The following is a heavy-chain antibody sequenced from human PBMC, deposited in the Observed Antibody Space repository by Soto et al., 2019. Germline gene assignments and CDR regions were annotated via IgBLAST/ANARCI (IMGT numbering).Heavy chain of an antibody. J-gene: IGHJ4*02. CDR3: EREEYYYGSGAFFDY. CDR1: GGTFSSYT. CDR2: IIPILGIA. Sequence: QVQLVQSGAEVKKPGSSVKVSCKASGGTFSSYTISWVRQAPGQGLEWMGRIIPILGIANYAQKFQGRVTITAHKSTTTAYMELSSLRSEDTAVYYCEREEYYYGSGAFFDYWGQGTLVTVSS. D-gene: IGHD3-10*01. V-gene: IGHV1-69*08.